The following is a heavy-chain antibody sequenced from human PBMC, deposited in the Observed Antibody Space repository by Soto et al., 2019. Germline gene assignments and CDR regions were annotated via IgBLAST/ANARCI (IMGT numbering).Heavy chain of an antibody. CDR3: ARGTTVTTNYGMDV. D-gene: IGHD4-17*01. CDR1: GFTFSDYY. V-gene: IGHV3-11*05. CDR2: ISSSSSYT. Sequence: QVQLVESGGGLVKPGGSLRLSCAASGFTFSDYYMSWIRQAPGKGLEWVSYISSSSSYTNYADSVKGRFTISRDNAKNSLYLQMNSLRAEDKAVYYCARGTTVTTNYGMDVWGQGTTVTVSS. J-gene: IGHJ6*02.